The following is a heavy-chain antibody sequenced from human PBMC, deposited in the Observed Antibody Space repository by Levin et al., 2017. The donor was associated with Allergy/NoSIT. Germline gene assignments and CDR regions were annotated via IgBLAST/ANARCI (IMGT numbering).Heavy chain of an antibody. D-gene: IGHD6-19*01. Sequence: GGSLRLSCAASGFTFDDYAMHWVRQAPGNGLEWVSGISWNSGSIGYADSVKGRFTISRDNAKNSLYLQMNSLRAEDTALYYCAKDIEEGPESSGWFDYWGQGTLVTVSS. J-gene: IGHJ4*02. V-gene: IGHV3-9*01. CDR2: ISWNSGSI. CDR3: AKDIEEGPESSGWFDY. CDR1: GFTFDDYA.